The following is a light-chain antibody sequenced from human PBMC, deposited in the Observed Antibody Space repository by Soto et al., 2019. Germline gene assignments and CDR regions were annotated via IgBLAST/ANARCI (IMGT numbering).Light chain of an antibody. J-gene: IGKJ4*01. CDR1: QSVSGW. V-gene: IGKV1-5*01. Sequence: DIQMTHSPSTLSASVGDTVTVTCRASQSVSGWLAWYQQKPGEAPKLLIYAASTLQSGVPSRFSGSGSGTEFTLSISRLQTDDFATYYCQQYGSFSPITFGGGTKVDNK. CDR3: QQYGSFSPIT. CDR2: AAS.